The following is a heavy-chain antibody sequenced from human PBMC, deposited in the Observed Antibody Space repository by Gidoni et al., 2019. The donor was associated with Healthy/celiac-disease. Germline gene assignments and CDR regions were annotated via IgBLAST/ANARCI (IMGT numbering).Heavy chain of an antibody. Sequence: QAQLQESGPGLVTPSETLSLTCTASGGSISSYYWSWIRQPPGKGLEWIGYIYYSGSTNYNPSLKSRVTISVDTSKNQFSLKLSSVTAADTAVYYCARESCSGGSCYSDYWGQGTLVTVSS. CDR1: GGSISSYY. D-gene: IGHD2-15*01. CDR2: IYYSGST. J-gene: IGHJ4*02. V-gene: IGHV4-59*01. CDR3: ARESCSGGSCYSDY.